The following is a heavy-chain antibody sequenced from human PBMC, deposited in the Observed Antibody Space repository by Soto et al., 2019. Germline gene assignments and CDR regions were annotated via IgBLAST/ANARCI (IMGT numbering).Heavy chain of an antibody. CDR3: SRAGGLGAVAVDY. D-gene: IGHD6-19*01. Sequence: QLQLQESGSGLVKPSQTLSLTCAVSGGSISSGGYSWSWIRQPPGKGLEWIGYIYHSGSTYYNPSLKSRVTISVDRSKNQFALKLSSVTAADTAVYYCSRAGGLGAVAVDYWGQGTLVTVSS. CDR2: IYHSGST. V-gene: IGHV4-30-2*01. CDR1: GGSISSGGYS. J-gene: IGHJ4*02.